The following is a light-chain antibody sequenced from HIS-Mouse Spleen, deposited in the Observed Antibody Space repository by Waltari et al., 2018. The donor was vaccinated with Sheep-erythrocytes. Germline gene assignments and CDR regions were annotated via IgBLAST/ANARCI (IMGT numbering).Light chain of an antibody. CDR3: QSYDSSLSAVV. V-gene: IGLV1-40*01. CDR2: GNS. Sequence: SCTGSSSNIGAGYDVHWYQQLPGTAPKLLIYGNSNRPSGVPDRFSGSKSGTSASLAITGLQAEDEADYYCQSYDSSLSAVVFGVGTKLTVL. J-gene: IGLJ2*01. CDR1: SSNIGAGYD.